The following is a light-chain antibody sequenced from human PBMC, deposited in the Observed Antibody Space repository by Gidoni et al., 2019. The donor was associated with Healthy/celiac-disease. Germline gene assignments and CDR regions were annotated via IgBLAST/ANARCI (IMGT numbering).Light chain of an antibody. Sequence: YELTQPPSVSVSPGQTARITCSGDALPKQYAYWYPQKPGQAPVLVIYKDSERPSGIPERFSGSSSGTTVTLTISGVQAEDEADYYCQSADSSGTYVFGTGTKVTVL. J-gene: IGLJ1*01. V-gene: IGLV3-25*03. CDR3: QSADSSGTYV. CDR1: ALPKQY. CDR2: KDS.